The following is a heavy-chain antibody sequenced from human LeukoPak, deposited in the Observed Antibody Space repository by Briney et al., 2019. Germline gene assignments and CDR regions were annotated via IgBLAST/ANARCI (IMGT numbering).Heavy chain of an antibody. V-gene: IGHV1-2*02. CDR1: GYTFTGYY. J-gene: IGHJ3*02. CDR2: INPNSGGT. CDR3: ARAPQEVEGAFDI. Sequence: GASVKVSCKASGYTFTGYYMHWVRQAPGQGLEWMGWINPNSGGTNYAQKFQGRVTMTRDTSTSTVYMELSSLRSEDTAVYYCARAPQEVEGAFDIWGQGTMVTVSS.